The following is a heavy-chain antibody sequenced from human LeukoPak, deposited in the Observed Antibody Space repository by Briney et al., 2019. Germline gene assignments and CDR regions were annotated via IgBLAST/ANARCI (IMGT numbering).Heavy chain of an antibody. J-gene: IGHJ3*02. CDR1: GGPIRDYY. V-gene: IGHV4-59*01. CDR2: IYYSGST. Sequence: SETLSLTCTVSGGPIRDYYWSWFRQPPGSGLKWIAYIYYSGSTNFNPSLKSRVTISVDTSKNQFSLKLSSVTAADTAVYYCARVTGGYDFWSGYYRMDAFDIWGQGTMVTVSS. CDR3: ARVTGGYDFWSGYYRMDAFDI. D-gene: IGHD3-3*01.